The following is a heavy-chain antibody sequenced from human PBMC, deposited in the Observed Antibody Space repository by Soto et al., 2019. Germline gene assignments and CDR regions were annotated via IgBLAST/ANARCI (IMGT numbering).Heavy chain of an antibody. Sequence: VQLVESGGGLVQPGGSLKLSCAASEFTFSGSAIHWVRQASGKGLEWVGRIRSSANSYATSYAASVQGRFTISKDDSKNTAFLQMKSLKSEDTALYYCTTRGYCSGGSCERLDYCCQGTLVTVSS. J-gene: IGHJ4*02. V-gene: IGHV3-73*01. CDR3: TTRGYCSGGSCERLDY. CDR1: EFTFSGSA. CDR2: IRSSANSYAT. D-gene: IGHD2-15*01.